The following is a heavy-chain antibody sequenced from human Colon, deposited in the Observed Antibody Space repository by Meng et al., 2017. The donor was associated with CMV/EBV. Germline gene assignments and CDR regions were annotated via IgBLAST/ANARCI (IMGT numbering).Heavy chain of an antibody. D-gene: IGHD2-2*01. CDR2: IIPIFGTA. J-gene: IGHJ5*02. CDR3: ARTIVVVPAAKKGGWFDP. CDR1: TFRSYA. V-gene: IGHV1-69*05. Sequence: TFRSYAISWVRQAPGQGLEWMGGIIPIFGTANYAQKFQGRVTITTDESTSTAYMELSSLRSEDTAVYYCARTIVVVPAAKKGGWFDPWGQGTLVTVSS.